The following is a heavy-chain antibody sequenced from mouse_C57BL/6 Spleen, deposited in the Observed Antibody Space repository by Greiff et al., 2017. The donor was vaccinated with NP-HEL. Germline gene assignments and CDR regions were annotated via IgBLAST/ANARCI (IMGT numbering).Heavy chain of an antibody. J-gene: IGHJ1*03. CDR1: GYTFTSYW. CDR3: AKEGDGDRYWYFDV. CDR2: IDPNSGGT. V-gene: IGHV1-72*01. D-gene: IGHD3-3*01. Sequence: VQLQQSGAELVKPGASVKLSCKASGYTFTSYWMHCVKQRPGRGLEWIGRIDPNSGGTKYNEKFKSKATLTVDKPSSTAYMQLSSLTSEDSAVYYWAKEGDGDRYWYFDVWGTGTTVTVSS.